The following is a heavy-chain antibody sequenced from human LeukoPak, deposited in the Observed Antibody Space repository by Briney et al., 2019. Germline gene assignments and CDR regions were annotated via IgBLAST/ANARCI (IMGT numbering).Heavy chain of an antibody. CDR2: ISGSGGST. J-gene: IGHJ4*02. CDR1: GFTFSSYA. V-gene: IGHV3-23*01. Sequence: TGGSLRLSCAASGFTFSSYAMSWVRQAPGKGLEWVSAISGSGGSTYYADSVKGRFTISRGNSKNTLYLQMNSLRAEATAVYYCASVIAVAGLFDYWGQGTLVTVSS. CDR3: ASVIAVAGLFDY. D-gene: IGHD6-19*01.